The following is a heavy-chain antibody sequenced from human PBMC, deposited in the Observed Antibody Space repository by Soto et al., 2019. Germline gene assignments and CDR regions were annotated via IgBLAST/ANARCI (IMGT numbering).Heavy chain of an antibody. J-gene: IGHJ3*02. CDR3: ARGAVYDSPRAFDI. CDR1: GFTFSSYG. CDR2: IWYDGSNK. Sequence: GGSLRLSCAASGFTFSSYGMHWVRQAPGKGLEWVAVIWYDGSNKYYADSVKGRFTISRDNSKNTLYLQMNSLRAEDTAVYYCARGAVYDSPRAFDIWGQGTMVTVPS. V-gene: IGHV3-33*01. D-gene: IGHD3-22*01.